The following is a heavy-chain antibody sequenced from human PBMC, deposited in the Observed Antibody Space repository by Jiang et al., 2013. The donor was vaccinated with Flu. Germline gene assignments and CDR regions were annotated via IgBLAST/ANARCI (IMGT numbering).Heavy chain of an antibody. CDR2: ISHSGST. J-gene: IGHJ4*02. V-gene: IGHV4-34*01. CDR3: ARGEEHLAYFDY. Sequence: LLKPSETLSLTCAVYGGSFSGYYWSWIRQPPGKGLEWIGEISHSGSTNYNPSLKSRVTISVDTSKNQFSLKLSSVTAADTAVYYCARGEEHLAYFDYWGQGILVTVSS. CDR1: GGSFSGYY. D-gene: IGHD1/OR15-1a*01.